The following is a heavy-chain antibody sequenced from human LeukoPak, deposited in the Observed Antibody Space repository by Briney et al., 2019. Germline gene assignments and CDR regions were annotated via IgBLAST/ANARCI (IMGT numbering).Heavy chain of an antibody. Sequence: GGSLRLSCAASGFTFSDHGMTWVREAPGKGLQGVSTISDSGESTYYADSVKGRFTISRDNSQNPMYLPMDSLTAYDTAVYYCAKNSGTYFYWGQGTRVTVSS. CDR3: AKNSGTYFY. D-gene: IGHD1-26*01. CDR2: ISDSGEST. J-gene: IGHJ4*02. CDR1: GFTFSDHG. V-gene: IGHV3-23*01.